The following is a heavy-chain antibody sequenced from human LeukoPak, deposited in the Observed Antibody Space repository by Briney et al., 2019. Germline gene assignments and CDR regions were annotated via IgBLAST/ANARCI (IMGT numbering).Heavy chain of an antibody. CDR3: ARQWELLRSGGYYFDY. J-gene: IGHJ4*02. V-gene: IGHV3-30*02. D-gene: IGHD1-26*01. CDR1: GFTFNSYG. Sequence: QSGGSLRLSCAASGFTFNSYGMHWVRQAPGKGLEWVAFIRFDGSNNNYADSVKGRFTISRDNAKNSLYLQMNSLRAEDTAVYYCARQWELLRSGGYYFDYWGQGTLVTVSS. CDR2: IRFDGSNN.